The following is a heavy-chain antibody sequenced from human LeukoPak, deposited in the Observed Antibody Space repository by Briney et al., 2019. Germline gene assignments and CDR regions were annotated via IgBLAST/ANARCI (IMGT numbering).Heavy chain of an antibody. V-gene: IGHV3-7*01. D-gene: IGHD2/OR15-2a*01. CDR3: ALIRTTKGADY. CDR1: GFTFSSKW. Sequence: GGSLRLSCAASGFTFSSKWISSVRQAPGKGLEWVANIKQDGSEKYYVDSVKGRFTISRDNAKNSLYLQMNSLRAEDTAVYYCALIRTTKGADYWGQGTLVTVSS. J-gene: IGHJ4*02. CDR2: IKQDGSEK.